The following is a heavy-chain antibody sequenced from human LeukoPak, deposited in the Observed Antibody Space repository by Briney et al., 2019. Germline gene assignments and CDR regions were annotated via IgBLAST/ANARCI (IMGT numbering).Heavy chain of an antibody. Sequence: PGGSLRLSCAASGFTFSDYYMSWVRQAPGKGLEWVSAISGSGGSTYYADSVKGRFTISRDNSKNTLYLQMNSLRAEDTAVYYCAKDGSYGGNSYIDYWGQGTLVTVSS. CDR3: AKDGSYGGNSYIDY. CDR1: GFTFSDYY. D-gene: IGHD4-23*01. J-gene: IGHJ4*02. CDR2: ISGSGGST. V-gene: IGHV3-23*01.